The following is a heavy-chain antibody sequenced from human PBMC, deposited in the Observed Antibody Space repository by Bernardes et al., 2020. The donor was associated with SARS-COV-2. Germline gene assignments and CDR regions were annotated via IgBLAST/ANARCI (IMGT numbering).Heavy chain of an antibody. J-gene: IGHJ4*02. V-gene: IGHV1-2*02. CDR1: RYTFTHYY. CDR2: INPDSGGT. D-gene: IGHD3-22*01. Sequence: ASVKVSCKASRYTFTHYYMHWVRQAPGQGLEWMGWINPDSGGTYFTQKFQGRVTMTRDTSISTAYMELRWLTSDDTAVYYSARGPFYYGSSGYSLFDYWGQGTLVTVSS. CDR3: ARGPFYYGSSGYSLFDY.